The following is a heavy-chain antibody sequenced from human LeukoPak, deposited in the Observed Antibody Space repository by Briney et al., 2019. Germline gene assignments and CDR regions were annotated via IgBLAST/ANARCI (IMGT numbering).Heavy chain of an antibody. V-gene: IGHV3-74*01. CDR3: ASLLDYGDYIDY. CDR2: INSDGSST. CDR1: GFTFSSYW. J-gene: IGHJ4*02. Sequence: PGGSLRLSCAASGFTFSSYWMHWVRQAPGKGLVWVSRINSDGSSTSYADSVKGRFTISRDNAKNTLYLQMNSLRAEDTDVYYCASLLDYGDYIDYGGQGPLVTVS. D-gene: IGHD4-17*01.